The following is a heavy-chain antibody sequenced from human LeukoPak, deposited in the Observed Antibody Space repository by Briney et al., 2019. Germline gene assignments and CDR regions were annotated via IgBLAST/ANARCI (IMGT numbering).Heavy chain of an antibody. J-gene: IGHJ3*02. CDR3: ARVSILIVPYYAFDI. D-gene: IGHD2/OR15-2a*01. Sequence: PGGSLRLSCAASGFSFSSYSMKWDRQAPGKGLEWVSSISSSSNYIYYADSVKGRFTISRDNAKNSLYLQMNSLRAEDTAVYYCARVSILIVPYYAFDIWGQGTMVTVSS. V-gene: IGHV3-21*01. CDR2: ISSSSNYI. CDR1: GFSFSSYS.